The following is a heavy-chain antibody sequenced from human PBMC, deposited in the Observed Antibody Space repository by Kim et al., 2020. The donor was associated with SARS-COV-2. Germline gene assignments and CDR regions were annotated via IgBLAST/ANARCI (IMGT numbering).Heavy chain of an antibody. V-gene: IGHV4-31*03. D-gene: IGHD3-22*01. CDR1: GGSISSGGYY. CDR3: ARAGVYYDSSGPTFYGMDV. Sequence: SETLSLTCTVSGGSISSGGYYWSWIRQHPGKGLEWIGYIYYSGSTYYNPSLKSRVTISVDTSKNQFSLKLSSVTAADTAVYYCARAGVYYDSSGPTFYGMDVWGQGTTVTVSS. CDR2: IYYSGST. J-gene: IGHJ6*02.